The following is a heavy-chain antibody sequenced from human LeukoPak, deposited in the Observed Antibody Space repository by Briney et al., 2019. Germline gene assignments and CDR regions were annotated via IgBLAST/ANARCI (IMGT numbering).Heavy chain of an antibody. CDR2: INHSGST. V-gene: IGHV4-34*01. Sequence: SETLSLTCAVYGGSFSGFYWSWIRQPPGKGLEWIGEINHSGSTNYNPSLKSRVTISVDTSKNQFSLKLSSVTAADTAVYYCASLRVGSSFGYQYYIDVWGKGTTVTASS. J-gene: IGHJ6*03. CDR3: ASLRVGSSFGYQYYIDV. D-gene: IGHD6-13*01. CDR1: GGSFSGFY.